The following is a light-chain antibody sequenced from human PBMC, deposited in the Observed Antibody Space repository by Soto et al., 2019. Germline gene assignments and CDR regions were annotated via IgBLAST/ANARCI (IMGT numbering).Light chain of an antibody. CDR1: SSDVGGYDY. J-gene: IGLJ1*01. Sequence: QSALTQPPSASGSPGQSVTISCSGTSSDVGGYDYVSWYQQHPGKAPKLMIYDVTRRPSGVPDRFSGSKSGNTASLTISGLQPEDEGDYYCCSYAGTYTFSYVFGTGTKVTVL. CDR3: CSYAGTYTFSYV. V-gene: IGLV2-11*01. CDR2: DVT.